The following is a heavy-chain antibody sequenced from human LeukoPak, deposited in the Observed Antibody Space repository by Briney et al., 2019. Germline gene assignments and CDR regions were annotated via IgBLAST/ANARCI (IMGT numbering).Heavy chain of an antibody. CDR3: ARGGSSGYHYNAFDI. J-gene: IGHJ3*02. CDR1: GFTFSGYE. V-gene: IGHV3-48*03. D-gene: IGHD3-22*01. CDR2: ISISGTNT. Sequence: GGSLRLSCAASGFTFSGYEMNWVRQAPGKGLEWVSYISISGTNTLYADSVKGRFTISRDNSRTSLYLQMSSLRAEDTAVYYCARGGSSGYHYNAFDIWGLGTKVTVSS.